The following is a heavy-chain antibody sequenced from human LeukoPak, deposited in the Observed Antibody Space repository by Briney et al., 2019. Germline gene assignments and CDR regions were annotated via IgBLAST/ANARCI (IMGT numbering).Heavy chain of an antibody. D-gene: IGHD4-11*01. CDR2: ISSSSSYI. Sequence: PGGSLRLSCAPSGFTFSSYSMNWVRQAPGKGLEWVSSISSSSSYIYYADSVKGRFTISRDNAKNSLHLQMNSLRAEDTAVYYCARDMRDYMDYYYSSMDVWGKGTTVTVSS. J-gene: IGHJ6*03. V-gene: IGHV3-21*01. CDR1: GFTFSSYS. CDR3: ARDMRDYMDYYYSSMDV.